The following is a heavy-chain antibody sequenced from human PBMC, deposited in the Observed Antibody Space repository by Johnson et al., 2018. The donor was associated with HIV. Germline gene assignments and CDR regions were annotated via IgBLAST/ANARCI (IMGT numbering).Heavy chain of an antibody. D-gene: IGHD3-22*01. CDR1: GFTVSSNY. CDR2: IYGGGTT. CDR3: ARGSRYTYDNDDAYLLHAFDF. J-gene: IGHJ3*01. Sequence: QLVESGGGLVQPGGSLRLSCAASGFTVSSNYLTWVRQAPGKGLEWVSLIYGGGTTYYADSVKGRFTVARDNSKNTLYLQMNSLRVEDTAVYYCARGSRYTYDNDDAYLLHAFDFWGQGTMVTVSS. V-gene: IGHV3-66*01.